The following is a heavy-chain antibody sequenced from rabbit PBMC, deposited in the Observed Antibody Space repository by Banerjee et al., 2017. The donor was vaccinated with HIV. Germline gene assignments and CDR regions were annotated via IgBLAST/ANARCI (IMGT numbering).Heavy chain of an antibody. CDR2: IYVASRGYT. D-gene: IGHD4-1*01. J-gene: IGHJ4*01. Sequence: QEQLEESGGGLVKPEGSLTLTCTASGFSFSNGYVMCWVRQAPGKGLEWIACIYVASRGYTYYASWAKGRFTISRTSSTTVALQMTSLTAADTATYFCARDLAGVTGWNFNLWGQGTLVTVS. V-gene: IGHV1S45*01. CDR1: GFSFSNGYV. CDR3: ARDLAGVTGWNFNL.